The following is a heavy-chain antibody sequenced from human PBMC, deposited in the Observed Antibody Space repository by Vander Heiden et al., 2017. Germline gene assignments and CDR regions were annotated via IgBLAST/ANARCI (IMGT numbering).Heavy chain of an antibody. V-gene: IGHV4-34*01. CDR3: ARTITGTTIPFDY. J-gene: IGHJ4*02. D-gene: IGHD1-7*01. CDR2: INHSGST. CDR1: GGSFSGYY. Sequence: QVHLQPWGAGPLKPSVTLSLTCAVYGGSFSGYYWSWIRQPPGKGREWIGEINHSGSTNYNPSLKSRVTISVDTSKNQFSLKLSSVTAADTAVYYCARTITGTTIPFDYWGQGTLVTVSS.